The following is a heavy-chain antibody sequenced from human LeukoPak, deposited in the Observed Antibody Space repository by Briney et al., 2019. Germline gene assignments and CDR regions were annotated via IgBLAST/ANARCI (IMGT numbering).Heavy chain of an antibody. Sequence: GASVKVSCKASGYTFTSYAMHWVRQAPGQRLEWMGWINAGNGNTKYSQEFQGRVTITRDTSASTAYMELSSLRSEDMAVYYCARSYGGKSSSVGFNGYYFDYWGQGTLVTVSS. V-gene: IGHV1-3*03. D-gene: IGHD4-23*01. J-gene: IGHJ4*02. CDR1: GYTFTSYA. CDR3: ARSYGGKSSSVGFNGYYFDY. CDR2: INAGNGNT.